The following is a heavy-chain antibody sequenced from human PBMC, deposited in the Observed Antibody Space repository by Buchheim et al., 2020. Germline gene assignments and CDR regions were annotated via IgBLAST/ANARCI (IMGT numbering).Heavy chain of an antibody. CDR3: ARGTTAWNGVDY. CDR1: GFTFSSNW. J-gene: IGHJ4*02. D-gene: IGHD1-1*01. V-gene: IGHV3-74*01. CDR2: IKGGGSRT. Sequence: EVQLVESGGGLVQPGGSLRLSCAASGFTFSSNWMHWVRQAPGKGLVWVSGIKGGGSRTTYADSVKGRFTTSRDNAKNQLYLQMNSLRGEDTAVYYCARGTTAWNGVDYWGQGTL.